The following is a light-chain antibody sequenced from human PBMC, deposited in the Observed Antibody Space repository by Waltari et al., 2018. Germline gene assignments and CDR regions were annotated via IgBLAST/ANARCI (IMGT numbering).Light chain of an antibody. CDR2: RAS. CDR3: QQYRSSPLT. V-gene: IGKV1-NL1*01. J-gene: IGKJ4*02. CDR1: QAITNS. Sequence: DIQMTQSPSSLSASVGDRVTITCRASQAITNSLAWYQQKPGKAPKLLLYRASTLESGVPSRFSGSGAGTEYTLTISSLQPEDFATYYCQQYRSSPLTFGVGTKVEIK.